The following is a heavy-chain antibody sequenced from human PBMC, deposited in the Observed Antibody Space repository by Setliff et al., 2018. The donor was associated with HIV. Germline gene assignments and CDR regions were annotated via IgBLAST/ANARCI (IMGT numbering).Heavy chain of an antibody. CDR1: GFSLSRYW. CDR3: VQGQTTGEY. J-gene: IGHJ4*02. CDR2: IKEDGSEI. V-gene: IGHV3-7*01. Sequence: PGGSLRLSCTASGFSLSRYWMGWVRQAPGKGPEWVANIKEDGSEIYYVDSVKGRFTISRDNAKNSLYLQMDSLRAEDTAVYYCVQGQTTGEYWGQGTLVTVSS. D-gene: IGHD4-17*01.